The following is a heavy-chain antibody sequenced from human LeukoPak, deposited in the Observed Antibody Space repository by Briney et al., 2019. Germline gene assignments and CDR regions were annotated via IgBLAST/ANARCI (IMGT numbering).Heavy chain of an antibody. CDR3: ARTTVDWSDYYYYYYMDV. J-gene: IGHJ6*03. CDR1: GFTFSSYG. CDR2: ISGSGHRT. Sequence: GGSLRLSCAASGFTFSSYGVSWVRQAPGKGLEWVSGISGSGHRTYYADSVKGRFTISRDNSKNTLYLQMNSLRAEDTAVYYCARTTVDWSDYYYYYYMDVWGKGTTVTISS. D-gene: IGHD4-23*01. V-gene: IGHV3-23*01.